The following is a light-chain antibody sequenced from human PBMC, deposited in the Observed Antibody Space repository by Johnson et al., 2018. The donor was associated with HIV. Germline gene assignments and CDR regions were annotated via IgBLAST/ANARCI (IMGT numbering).Light chain of an antibody. Sequence: QSVLTQPPSVSAAPGQKVTISCSGSSPNIGNNYVSWYQQLPGTAPKVLIYDNNKRPSGIPDRFSASKSGTSATLGITGLQTGDEADYYCGTWDSSLSAYVFGTGTKVTVL. CDR1: SPNIGNNY. V-gene: IGLV1-51*01. J-gene: IGLJ1*01. CDR2: DNN. CDR3: GTWDSSLSAYV.